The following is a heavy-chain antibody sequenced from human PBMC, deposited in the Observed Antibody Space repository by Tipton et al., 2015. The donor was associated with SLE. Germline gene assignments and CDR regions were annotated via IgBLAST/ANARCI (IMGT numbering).Heavy chain of an antibody. J-gene: IGHJ3*02. CDR1: GFTFSSYA. V-gene: IGHV3-23*03. CDR2: IYSGGSST. CDR3: AKWAAAALEAFDI. D-gene: IGHD6-25*01. Sequence: SLRLSCAASGFTFSSYAMSWVRQAPGKGLEWVSVIYSGGSSTYYADSVKGRFTISRDNSKNTLYLQMNSLRAEDTAVYYCAKWAAAALEAFDIWGQGTMVTVSA.